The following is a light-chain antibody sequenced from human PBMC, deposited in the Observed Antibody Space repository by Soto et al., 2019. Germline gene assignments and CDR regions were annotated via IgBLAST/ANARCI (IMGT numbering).Light chain of an antibody. J-gene: IGLJ1*01. Sequence: QSVLTQPPSVSGAPGQRVTISCTGSSSNIGAGYDVHWYQQLPGTAPKLLIYSNSNRPSGVPDRFSGSKSGSSASLAITGLQDEDAADYYCQSYDSSLSSYVFGSGTKVTVL. CDR3: QSYDSSLSSYV. V-gene: IGLV1-40*01. CDR2: SNS. CDR1: SSNIGAGYD.